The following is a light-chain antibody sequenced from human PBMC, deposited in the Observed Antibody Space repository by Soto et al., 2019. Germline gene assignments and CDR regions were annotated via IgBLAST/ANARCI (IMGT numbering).Light chain of an antibody. J-gene: IGKJ5*01. Sequence: DIQMTQSPSSVSASVGDRVTITCRASQGISIWLAWYQQKPGKAPELLIYAASNLRSGVPSRFSGSGSGTDFTLTVSSLQPEDFATYYCQQANSFPITFGQGTRLEIK. CDR1: QGISIW. V-gene: IGKV1-12*01. CDR2: AAS. CDR3: QQANSFPIT.